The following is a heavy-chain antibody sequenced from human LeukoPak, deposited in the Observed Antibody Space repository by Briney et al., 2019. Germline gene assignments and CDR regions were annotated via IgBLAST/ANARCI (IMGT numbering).Heavy chain of an antibody. CDR1: GGTFSSYA. V-gene: IGHV1-69*13. J-gene: IGHJ4*02. D-gene: IGHD2-2*01. CDR3: ASPLGYCSSTSCPWGRFGLF. CDR2: IIPIFGTA. Sequence: GASVKVSCKASGGTFSSYAISWVRQAPGQGLERMGGIIPIFGTANYAQKFQGRVTITADESTSTAYMELSSLRSEDTAVYYCASPLGYCSSTSCPWGRFGLFWGQGTLVTVSS.